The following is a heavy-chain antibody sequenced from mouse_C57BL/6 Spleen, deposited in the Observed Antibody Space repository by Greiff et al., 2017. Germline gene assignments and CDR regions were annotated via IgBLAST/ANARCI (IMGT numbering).Heavy chain of an antibody. Sequence: EVQRVESGGGLVQPGGSLKLSCAASGFTFSDYYMYWVRQTPEKRLEWVAYISNGGGSTYYPDTVKGRFTISRDNAKNTLYLQMSRLKSEDTAMYYCARQHYYGSSFYFDYWGQGTTLTVSS. CDR2: ISNGGGST. CDR3: ARQHYYGSSFYFDY. V-gene: IGHV5-12*01. CDR1: GFTFSDYY. J-gene: IGHJ2*01. D-gene: IGHD1-1*01.